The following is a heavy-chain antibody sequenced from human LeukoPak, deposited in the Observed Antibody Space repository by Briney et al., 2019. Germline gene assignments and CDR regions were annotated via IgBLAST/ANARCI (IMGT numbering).Heavy chain of an antibody. CDR3: AKLGGHPLHNYYVGV. CDR1: GFTFSSYA. Sequence: GGSLRLSCAASGFTFSSYAMSWIRQAPGKGLEWVSGILDSGYSTYYANSVKGRFTISRDNSNNTLYLQMNSLRAEDTAVYYCAKLGGHPLHNYYVGVWGKGTTVAVSS. V-gene: IGHV3-23*01. CDR2: ILDSGYST. D-gene: IGHD3-16*01. J-gene: IGHJ6*03.